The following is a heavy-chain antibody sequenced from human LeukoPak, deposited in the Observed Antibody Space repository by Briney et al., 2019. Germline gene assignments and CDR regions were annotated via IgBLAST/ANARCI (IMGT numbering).Heavy chain of an antibody. V-gene: IGHV4-34*01. CDR2: INHSGST. J-gene: IGHJ4*02. Sequence: PSETLSLTCAVYGGSFSGYYWSWIRQPPGKGLDWIGEINHSGSTNYNPSLKSRVTISVDTSKNQFSLKLSSVTAADTAVYYCASEGRQRDYWGQGTLVTVSS. CDR3: ASEGRQRDY. CDR1: GGSFSGYY.